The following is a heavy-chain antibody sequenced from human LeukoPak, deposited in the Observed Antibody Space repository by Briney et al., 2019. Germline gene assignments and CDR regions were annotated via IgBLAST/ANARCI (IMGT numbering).Heavy chain of an antibody. CDR2: VYYSGST. J-gene: IGHJ4*02. V-gene: IGHV4-59*01. CDR1: GGFISSFY. D-gene: IGHD2-21*02. CDR3: ARERAYCGADCYRYFDY. Sequence: VKPSETLSLTCTVSGGFISSFYWSWIRQPPGKGLEWIRYVYYSGSTNYNPSLKSRVTISVDTSKKQVSLKLSSVTAADTAVYYCARERAYCGADCYRYFDYWGQGTLVTVSS.